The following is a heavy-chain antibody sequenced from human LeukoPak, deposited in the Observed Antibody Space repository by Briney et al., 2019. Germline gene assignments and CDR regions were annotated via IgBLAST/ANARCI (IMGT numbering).Heavy chain of an antibody. J-gene: IGHJ4*02. Sequence: GESLKISCKGSGCSFSSYWIAWVRQMPGKGLEWMGVIYPRDSRTTYSPPFQDQVTISADKSISTAYLQWTSLKASDTAMYYCARHLSDITSSPNYWGPGTLVTVSS. CDR1: GCSFSSYW. CDR3: ARHLSDITSSPNY. V-gene: IGHV5-51*01. CDR2: IYPRDSRT. D-gene: IGHD2-2*01.